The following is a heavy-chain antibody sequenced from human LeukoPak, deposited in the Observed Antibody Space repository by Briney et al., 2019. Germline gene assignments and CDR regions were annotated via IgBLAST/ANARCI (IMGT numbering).Heavy chain of an antibody. J-gene: IGHJ5*02. CDR2: INTNTGNP. Sequence: ASVKVSCKASGYSSTTYAMNWVRQAPGQGLEWMGWINTNTGNPMYAQGFTGRFVFSLDTSVSTAYLQISSLKAEDTAVYYCARELLITRTWFDPWGQGTLVTVSS. D-gene: IGHD3-22*01. CDR1: GYSSTTYA. CDR3: ARELLITRTWFDP. V-gene: IGHV7-4-1*02.